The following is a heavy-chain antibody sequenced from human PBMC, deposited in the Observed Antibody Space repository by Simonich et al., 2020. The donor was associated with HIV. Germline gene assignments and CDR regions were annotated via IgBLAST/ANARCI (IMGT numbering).Heavy chain of an antibody. V-gene: IGHV4-34*01. CDR2: INHRATT. J-gene: IGHJ1*01. CDR1: GGSFSGYY. CDR3: ARLTAGGLGEYFQH. D-gene: IGHD6-13*01. Sequence: QVQLQQWGAGLLKPSETLSLACAVYGGSFSGYYWSWIRQPPGQGLEWIGEINHRATTHYNHSPKSLVTISVDTSKNQVSLKLSSVTAADTAVYYCARLTAGGLGEYFQHWGQGTLVTVSS.